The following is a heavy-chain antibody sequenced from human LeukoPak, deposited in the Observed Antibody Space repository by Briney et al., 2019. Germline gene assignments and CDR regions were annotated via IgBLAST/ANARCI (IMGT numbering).Heavy chain of an antibody. V-gene: IGHV3-66*01. CDR3: ARISSRDCFDY. CDR1: GFTVSNNY. D-gene: IGHD2/OR15-2a*01. J-gene: IGHJ4*02. CDR2: LYDDGSP. Sequence: GGSLRLSCAASGFTVSNNYMTWVRQAPGKGLEWVSVLYDDGSPYYADSVKGRFTISRDNGKNTLYLQMNSLRAEDTAVYYCARISSRDCFDYWGQGTLVTVSS.